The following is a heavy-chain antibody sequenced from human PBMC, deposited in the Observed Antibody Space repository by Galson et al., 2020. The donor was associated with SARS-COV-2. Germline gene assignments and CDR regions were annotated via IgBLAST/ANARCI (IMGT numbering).Heavy chain of an antibody. CDR1: GFSLSDTTMG. J-gene: IGHJ4*02. V-gene: IGHV2-26*01. Sequence: YGPTLVKPTETLTLTCTVSGFSLSDTTMGVSWIRQPPGKALEWLAHIFSDDAKTYNTSLKNRLTISKDTSESQVVLTMTYMDPVDTATYFCARISGGSVNYYNDYFDLWGQGALVTVSS. CDR2: IFSDDAK. CDR3: ARISGGSVNYYNDYFDL. D-gene: IGHD3-10*01.